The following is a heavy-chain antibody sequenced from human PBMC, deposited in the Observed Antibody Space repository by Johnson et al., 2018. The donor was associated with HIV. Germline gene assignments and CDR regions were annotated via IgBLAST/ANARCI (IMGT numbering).Heavy chain of an antibody. CDR2: INSDGSST. J-gene: IGHJ3*02. D-gene: IGHD6-19*01. CDR3: TTVGIAVAGALPI. Sequence: VQLVESGGGVVQPGRSLRLSCAASGFTFSSYWMHWVRQAPGKGLVWVSRINSDGSSTNYADSVRGRFTISRDNAKNTLYVQMNSLKTEDTAVYYCTTVGIAVAGALPIWGQGTMVTVSS. CDR1: GFTFSSYW. V-gene: IGHV3-74*02.